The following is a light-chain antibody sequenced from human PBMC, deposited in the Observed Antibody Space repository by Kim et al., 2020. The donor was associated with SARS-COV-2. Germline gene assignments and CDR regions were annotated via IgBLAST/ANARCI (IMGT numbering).Light chain of an antibody. CDR2: NNN. CDR1: SSNIGSNP. V-gene: IGLV1-44*01. J-gene: IGLJ1*01. Sequence: GQRVTISCSGSSSNIGSNPVNWYQQLPGTAPKLLIYNNNQRPSGVPDRFSGSKSGTSASLAISGLQSEDEADYYCAAWDDSLNGYVFGTGTKVTVL. CDR3: AAWDDSLNGYV.